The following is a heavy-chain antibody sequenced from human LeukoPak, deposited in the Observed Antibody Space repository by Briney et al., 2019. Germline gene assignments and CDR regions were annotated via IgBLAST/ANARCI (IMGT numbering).Heavy chain of an antibody. D-gene: IGHD3-10*01. J-gene: IGHJ4*02. CDR1: GFTFSSYG. Sequence: GRSLRLSCAASGFTFSSYGMHWVRQAPGKGLEWVAVISYDGSNKYYADSVKGRFTISRDNSKNTLYLQMNSLRAEDTAVYYCAKDIDYYGPGSYYKSERGDYWGQGTLVTVSS. CDR2: ISYDGSNK. V-gene: IGHV3-30*18. CDR3: AKDIDYYGPGSYYKSERGDY.